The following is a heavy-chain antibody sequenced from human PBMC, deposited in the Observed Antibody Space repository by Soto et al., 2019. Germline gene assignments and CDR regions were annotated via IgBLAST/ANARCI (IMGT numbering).Heavy chain of an antibody. V-gene: IGHV4-31*03. CDR2: IDHTGST. CDR1: GGSISSGGYY. Sequence: SETLSLTCTVSGGSISSGGYYWNWIRQHPGKGLEWMGYIDHTGSTLYNPSLKSRVIISVDTSKNQFSLKLTSVTAADTAVYYCAREALVPVVYYGMDVWGQGTTVTVSS. CDR3: AREALVPVVYYGMDV. D-gene: IGHD2-2*01. J-gene: IGHJ6*02.